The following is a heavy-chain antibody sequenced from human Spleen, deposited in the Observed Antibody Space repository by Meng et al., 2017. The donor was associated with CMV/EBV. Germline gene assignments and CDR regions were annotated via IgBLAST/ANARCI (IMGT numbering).Heavy chain of an antibody. V-gene: IGHV2-26*01. CDR2: IFSNDEK. Sequence: SGPTLVHPTATLTLTCTVSGFSLSNARMGVSWIRQPTGKTLEWLAHIFSNDEKSYNTSLKIRLTISKDTAKSQVVLTMTNMDPVDTATYYCARCLGYCRDWGQGTLVTVSS. CDR3: ARCLGYCRD. D-gene: IGHD2-15*01. CDR1: GFSLSNARMG. J-gene: IGHJ4*02.